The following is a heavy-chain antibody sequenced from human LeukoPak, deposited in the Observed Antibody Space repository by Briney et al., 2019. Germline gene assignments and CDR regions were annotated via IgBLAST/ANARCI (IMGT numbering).Heavy chain of an antibody. Sequence: SETLSLTCTVSGVSISTRTYYWAWIRQPPGKGLEWIGSIYYTGNTNYNPSLKSRVTISVDTSKNQFSLKVTSVTAADTAVYYCARRQYYDGVDYWGQGTLVTVSS. J-gene: IGHJ4*02. D-gene: IGHD3-22*01. V-gene: IGHV4-39*01. CDR2: IYYTGNT. CDR1: GVSISTRTYY. CDR3: ARRQYYDGVDY.